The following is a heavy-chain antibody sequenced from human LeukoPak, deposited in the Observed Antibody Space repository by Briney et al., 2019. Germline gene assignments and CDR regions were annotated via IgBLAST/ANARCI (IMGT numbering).Heavy chain of an antibody. CDR2: IKSKTDGGTT. D-gene: IGHD2-2*01. CDR1: GFTFSNAW. CDR3: TTGYCSSPSCSHFDY. Sequence: GGSLRLSCAASGFTFSNAWMSWVRRAPGKGLEWVGRIKSKTDGGTTDYAAPVKGRFTISRDDSKNTLYLQMNSLKTEDTAVYYCTTGYCSSPSCSHFDYWGQGTLVTVSS. V-gene: IGHV3-15*01. J-gene: IGHJ4*02.